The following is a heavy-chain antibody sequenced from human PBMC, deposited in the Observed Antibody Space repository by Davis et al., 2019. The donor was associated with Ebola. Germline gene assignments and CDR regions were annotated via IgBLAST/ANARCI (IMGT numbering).Heavy chain of an antibody. V-gene: IGHV1-2*02. CDR2: INPHTGDT. CDR1: GYTFTSYD. J-gene: IGHJ4*02. Sequence: ASVKVSCKASGYTFTSYDINWVREATGQGLEWMGWINPHTGDTNFGQRFQGRVTMTRDTSISTGYMELSRLTSDDTAVYYCARSRFREFSSSPDVDYWGQGTLVTVSS. D-gene: IGHD6-6*01. CDR3: ARSRFREFSSSPDVDY.